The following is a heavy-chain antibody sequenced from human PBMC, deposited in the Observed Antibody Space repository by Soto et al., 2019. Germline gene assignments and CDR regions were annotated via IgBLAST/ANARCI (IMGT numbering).Heavy chain of an antibody. J-gene: IGHJ4*02. V-gene: IGHV3-33*01. CDR3: ARVDDFWSGSIFDY. D-gene: IGHD3-3*01. CDR2: IWHDGSNK. Sequence: QVQLVESGGGVVQPGRSLRLSCAASGFTFSSYGMHWVRQAPGKGLEWVAVIWHDGSNKYYADSVKGRFNISRDNSKNRLYLQMNSLRAEDTAVYYCARVDDFWSGSIFDYWGQGTLVTVSS. CDR1: GFTFSSYG.